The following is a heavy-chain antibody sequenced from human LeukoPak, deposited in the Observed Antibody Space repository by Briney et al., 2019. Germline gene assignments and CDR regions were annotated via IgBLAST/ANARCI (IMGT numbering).Heavy chain of an antibody. CDR2: ISSSSSYI. CDR3: ARAYGSGSYYNLNDY. V-gene: IGHV3-21*01. J-gene: IGHJ4*02. Sequence: GGSLRLSCAASGFTFSSYSMNWVRQAPGEGLEWVSSISSSSSYIYYAGSVKGRFTISRDNAKNSLYLQMNSLRAEDTAVYYCARAYGSGSYYNLNDYWGQGTLVTVSS. CDR1: GFTFSSYS. D-gene: IGHD3-10*01.